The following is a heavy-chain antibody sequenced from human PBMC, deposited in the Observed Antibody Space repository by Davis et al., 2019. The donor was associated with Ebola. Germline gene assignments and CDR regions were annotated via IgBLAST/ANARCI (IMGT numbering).Heavy chain of an antibody. CDR3: ARDRDYYDTTAYHPKGWFDY. D-gene: IGHD3-22*01. CDR1: GFTFNNYG. V-gene: IGHV3-21*01. CDR2: ISSDSDYI. J-gene: IGHJ5*01. Sequence: GESLKISCAASGFTFNNYGMHWVRQAPGKGLEWVSSISSDSDYIYYADSAKGRFTISRDNAKNSVYLPMSSLRVEDTAVYYCARDRDYYDTTAYHPKGWFDYWGQGTLVIVSS.